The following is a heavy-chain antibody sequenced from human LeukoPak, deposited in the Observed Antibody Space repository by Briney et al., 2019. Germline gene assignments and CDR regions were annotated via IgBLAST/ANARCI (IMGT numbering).Heavy chain of an antibody. CDR1: GFTFSSYE. CDR2: INSDGGYT. V-gene: IGHV3-74*01. D-gene: IGHD5-24*01. CDR3: TRDISGGDGYNH. Sequence: GGSLRLSCAASGFTFSSYEMNWVRQAPGKGLVWVSRINSDGGYTSYADSVKGRFTISRDNAKNTLYLQMNSLRAEDTAVYYCTRDISGGDGYNHWGQGTLVTVSS. J-gene: IGHJ4*02.